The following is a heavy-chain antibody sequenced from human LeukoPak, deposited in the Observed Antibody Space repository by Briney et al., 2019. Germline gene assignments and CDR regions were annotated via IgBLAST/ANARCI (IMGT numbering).Heavy chain of an antibody. D-gene: IGHD5-12*01. V-gene: IGHV1-24*01. Sequence: ASVKVSCKVSGYTLTELSMHWVRQAPGKGLEWMGGFDPEDGETIYAQKFQGRVTMTEDTSTDTAYMELSSLRAEDTAVYYCARDQGNGYELNHYGMDVWGQGTTVTVSS. CDR1: GYTLTELS. J-gene: IGHJ6*02. CDR3: ARDQGNGYELNHYGMDV. CDR2: FDPEDGET.